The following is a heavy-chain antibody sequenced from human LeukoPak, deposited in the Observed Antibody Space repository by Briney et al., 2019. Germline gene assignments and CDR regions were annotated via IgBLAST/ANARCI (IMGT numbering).Heavy chain of an antibody. CDR3: ARDLIVGAVYYYYYYMDV. J-gene: IGHJ6*03. Sequence: ASVKVSCKASGHTFTSYGISWVRQAPGQGLEWMGWISAYNGNTNYAQKLQGRVTMTTDTSTSTAYMELRSLRSDDTAVYYCARDLIVGAVYYYYYYMDVWGKGTTVTVSS. CDR1: GHTFTSYG. D-gene: IGHD1-26*01. V-gene: IGHV1-18*01. CDR2: ISAYNGNT.